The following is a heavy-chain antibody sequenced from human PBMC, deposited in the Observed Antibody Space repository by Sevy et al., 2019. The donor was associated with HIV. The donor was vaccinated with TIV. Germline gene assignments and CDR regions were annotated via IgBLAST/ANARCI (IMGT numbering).Heavy chain of an antibody. J-gene: IGHJ5*02. CDR3: ARERTYCSGGSCYNWFDP. Sequence: SETLSLTCTVSGGSISSGDYYWSWIRQPTGKGLEWIGYIYYSGSTYYNPSLKSRVTISVDTSKNQFSLKLSSVTAADTAVYYCARERTYCSGGSCYNWFDPWGQGTLVTVSS. D-gene: IGHD2-15*01. CDR1: GGSISSGDYY. V-gene: IGHV4-30-4*01. CDR2: IYYSGST.